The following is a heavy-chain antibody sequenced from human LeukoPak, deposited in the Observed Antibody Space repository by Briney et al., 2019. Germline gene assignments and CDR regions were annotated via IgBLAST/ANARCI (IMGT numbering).Heavy chain of an antibody. CDR3: ARDPYDSSGYPMGY. CDR2: ISYDASNK. J-gene: IGHJ4*02. D-gene: IGHD3-22*01. Sequence: AGGSLRLSCAASGFTFRSYAVHCVRQAPGKGLEWVAGISYDASNKYCADSVKGRFTISRDNSKNTLSLQMNSLRAEDTAVYYCARDPYDSSGYPMGYWGQGTLVTVSS. V-gene: IGHV3-30-3*01. CDR1: GFTFRSYA.